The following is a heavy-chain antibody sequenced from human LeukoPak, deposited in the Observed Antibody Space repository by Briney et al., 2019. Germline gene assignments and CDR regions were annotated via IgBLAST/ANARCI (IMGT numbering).Heavy chain of an antibody. CDR3: ARGARSLLDY. Sequence: PSETLSLTCAVYGGSFSGYYWSCIRQPPGKGLEWIGEINHSGSTNYNPSLKSRVTISVDTSKNQFSLKLSSVTAADTAVYYCARGARSLLDYWGQGTLVTVSS. CDR2: INHSGST. J-gene: IGHJ4*02. D-gene: IGHD5/OR15-5a*01. CDR1: GGSFSGYY. V-gene: IGHV4-34*01.